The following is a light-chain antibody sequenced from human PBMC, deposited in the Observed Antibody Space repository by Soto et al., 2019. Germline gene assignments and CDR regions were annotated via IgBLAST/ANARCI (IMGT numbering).Light chain of an antibody. CDR3: SSYTSSSTL. V-gene: IGLV2-14*01. CDR1: SSDVGSYNY. J-gene: IGLJ1*01. CDR2: EVS. Sequence: VLTQPASVSGSPGQSITISCAGTSSDVGSYNYVSWYQQHPGKAPKLMIYEVSNRPSGVSSRFSGSKSGNTASLTISGLQAEDEADYYCSSYTSSSTLFGTGTKVTVL.